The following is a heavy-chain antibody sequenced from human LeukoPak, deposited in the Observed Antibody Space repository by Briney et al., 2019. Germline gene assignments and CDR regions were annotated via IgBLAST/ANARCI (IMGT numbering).Heavy chain of an antibody. V-gene: IGHV4-59*08. D-gene: IGHD1-26*01. Sequence: NPSETLSLTCTVSGGSMSSNYWSWIRQPPGKGLEWIGYIYNSGTIYYSGSTNYNPSLLSRVTISVDTSKNQFSLKLRSVTAADTAVYYCARPFSGSYSDAFDLWGQGTMVTVSS. CDR1: GGSMSSNY. CDR2: IYNSGTIYYSGST. CDR3: ARPFSGSYSDAFDL. J-gene: IGHJ3*01.